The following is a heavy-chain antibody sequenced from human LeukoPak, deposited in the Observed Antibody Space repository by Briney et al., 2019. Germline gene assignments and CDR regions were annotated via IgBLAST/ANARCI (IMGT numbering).Heavy chain of an antibody. CDR1: EFTFSSYA. Sequence: GGSLRLSCAASEFTFSSYAMHWVRQAPGKGLDWVAVISYDGSNKYYADSVKGRFTISRDNSKNTLYLQMNSLRTEDTAVYYCARDCDTSGYYYCGMDVWGQGTTVAVSS. D-gene: IGHD3-22*01. V-gene: IGHV3-30-3*01. CDR3: ARDCDTSGYYYCGMDV. J-gene: IGHJ6*02. CDR2: ISYDGSNK.